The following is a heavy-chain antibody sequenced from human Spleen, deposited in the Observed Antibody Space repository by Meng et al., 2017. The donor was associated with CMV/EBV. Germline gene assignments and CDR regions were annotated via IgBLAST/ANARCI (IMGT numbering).Heavy chain of an antibody. CDR3: ARDSTLDSTSN. D-gene: IGHD2-2*03. CDR2: ISSSSSHI. Sequence: LSLTCAASGFTFSSYSMNWVRQAPGKGLEWVSSISSSSSHIYYADSVKGRFTISRDNAKNSLYLQMSSLRAEDTAVYYCARDSTLDSTSNWGQGTLVTVSS. CDR1: GFTFSSYS. V-gene: IGHV3-21*01. J-gene: IGHJ4*02.